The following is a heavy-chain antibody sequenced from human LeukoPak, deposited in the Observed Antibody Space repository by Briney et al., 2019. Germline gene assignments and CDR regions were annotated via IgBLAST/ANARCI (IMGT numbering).Heavy chain of an antibody. CDR3: ARGQETVTTPHFDC. CDR2: INPNNGGT. D-gene: IGHD4-17*01. Sequence: GASVKVSCKASGYTFTGYYVHWVRQAPGQGLEWMGWINPNNGGTNYAQKFQGRVTTTRDTSINTAYMELSRLISDDTAVYYCARGQETVTTPHFDCWGQGTLVTVPS. J-gene: IGHJ4*02. CDR1: GYTFTGYY. V-gene: IGHV1-2*02.